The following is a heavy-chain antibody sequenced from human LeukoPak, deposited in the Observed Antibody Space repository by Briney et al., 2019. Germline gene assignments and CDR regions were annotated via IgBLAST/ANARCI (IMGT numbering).Heavy chain of an antibody. CDR2: INPSGGST. CDR1: GYTFTSYF. CDR3: ARVELNYGMDV. D-gene: IGHD1-7*01. V-gene: IGHV1-46*01. Sequence: ASVKVSCKASGYTFTSYFMHWVRQAPGQGLEWMGIINPSGGSTSYAQKSQGRVTMTRATSTSTVYMELSSLRSEDTAVYYCARVELNYGMDVWGQGTTVTVSS. J-gene: IGHJ6*02.